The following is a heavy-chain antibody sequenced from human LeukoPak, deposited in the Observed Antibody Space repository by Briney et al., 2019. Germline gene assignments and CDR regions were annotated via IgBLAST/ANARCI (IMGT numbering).Heavy chain of an antibody. J-gene: IGHJ5*02. CDR3: ARAKALGYCSGGSCHPRGFDP. V-gene: IGHV4-34*01. CDR2: VNHSGST. D-gene: IGHD2-15*01. CDR1: GGSFSGYY. Sequence: PSETLSLTCAVYGGSFSGYYWSWIRQPPGKGLEWIGEVNHSGSTNYNPSPKSRVTISVDTSKNQFSLKLSSVTAADTAVYYCARAKALGYCSGGSCHPRGFDPWGQGTLVTVSS.